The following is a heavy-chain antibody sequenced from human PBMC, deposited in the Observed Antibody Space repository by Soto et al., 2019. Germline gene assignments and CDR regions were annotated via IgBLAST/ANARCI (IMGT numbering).Heavy chain of an antibody. CDR3: AKEDDSSGYYWTYYFDY. CDR1: GFTFSSYS. D-gene: IGHD3-22*01. Sequence: PGGSLRLSCAASGFTFSSYSMNWVRQAPGKGLEWVSSISGSGGSTYYADSVKGRFTISRDNSKNTLYLQMNSLRAEDTAVYYCAKEDDSSGYYWTYYFDYWGRGTLVTVSS. CDR2: ISGSGGST. J-gene: IGHJ4*02. V-gene: IGHV3-23*01.